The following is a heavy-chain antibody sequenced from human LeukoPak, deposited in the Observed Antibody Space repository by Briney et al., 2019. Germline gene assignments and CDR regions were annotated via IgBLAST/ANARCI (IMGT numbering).Heavy chain of an antibody. Sequence: GGSLRLSCAASGFTFSSYAMSWVRQAPGKGLEWVAVISYDGSNKYYADSVKGRFTISRDNSKSTLYLQMNSLRAEDTAVYYCARDSLGIFGVVYAFDIWGQGTMVTVSS. CDR2: ISYDGSNK. V-gene: IGHV3-30-3*01. J-gene: IGHJ3*02. D-gene: IGHD3-3*01. CDR3: ARDSLGIFGVVYAFDI. CDR1: GFTFSSYA.